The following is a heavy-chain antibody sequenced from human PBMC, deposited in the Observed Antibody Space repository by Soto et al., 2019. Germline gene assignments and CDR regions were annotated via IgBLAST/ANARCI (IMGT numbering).Heavy chain of an antibody. CDR2: MNPNSGNT. CDR1: GYTFTRYD. D-gene: IGHD2-15*01. CDR3: AREYCSGGSCFGNWFDP. V-gene: IGHV1-8*01. Sequence: GASVKVSCKASGYTFTRYDINWVRQATGQGLEWMGWMNPNSGNTGYAQKFQGRVTMTRNTSISTAYMELSSLRSEDTAVYYCAREYCSGGSCFGNWFDPWGQGTLVTVSS. J-gene: IGHJ5*02.